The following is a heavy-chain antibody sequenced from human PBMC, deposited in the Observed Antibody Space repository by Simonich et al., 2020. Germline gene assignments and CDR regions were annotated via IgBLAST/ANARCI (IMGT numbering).Heavy chain of an antibody. CDR2: ISSSSSYI. CDR1: GFTFSSYS. V-gene: IGHV3-21*01. D-gene: IGHD3-10*01. Sequence: GGGLVKPGGSLRLSCAASGFTFSSYSMNLVSQAPGKGLEWVSSISSSSSYIYYADSVKGRFTISRDNAKNSLYLQMNSLRAEDTAVYYCARDTSYYGSGSYYFDYWGQGTLVTVSS. J-gene: IGHJ4*02. CDR3: ARDTSYYGSGSYYFDY.